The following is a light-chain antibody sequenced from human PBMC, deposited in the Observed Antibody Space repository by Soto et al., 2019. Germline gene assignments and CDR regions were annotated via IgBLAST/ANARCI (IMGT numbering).Light chain of an antibody. CDR3: QQYHSYPWT. CDR1: QTIDSW. Sequence: DIQMTQSPSTLSASVRDRVTITCRASQTIDSWLAWYQQKPGKAPKILIYKASNLESGVPSRFSGTGSGTEFTLTISSLQPDDFATYYCQQYHSYPWTFGQGTKLEIQ. J-gene: IGKJ2*02. CDR2: KAS. V-gene: IGKV1-5*03.